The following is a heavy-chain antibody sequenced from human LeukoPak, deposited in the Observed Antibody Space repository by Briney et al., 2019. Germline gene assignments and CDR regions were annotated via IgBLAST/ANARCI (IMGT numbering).Heavy chain of an antibody. J-gene: IGHJ4*02. CDR2: INAGNGNT. CDR1: GYTFTSYA. Sequence: GASVKGSCKASGYTFTSYAMHWVRQAPGQRLEWMGWINAGNGNTKYSQKFQGRVTITRDTSATTAYLELSSLRSEDTAVYYCAIWFGESFDYWGQGTLVTVSS. CDR3: AIWFGESFDY. V-gene: IGHV1-3*01. D-gene: IGHD3-10*01.